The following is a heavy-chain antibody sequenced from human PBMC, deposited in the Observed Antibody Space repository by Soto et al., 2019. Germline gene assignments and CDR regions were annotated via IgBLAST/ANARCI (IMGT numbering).Heavy chain of an antibody. CDR1: GGTFSSYA. CDR2: VIPIFGTA. CDR3: VQDIVRVPGYISSWPLEND. D-gene: IGHD2-2*01. V-gene: IGHV1-69*13. J-gene: IGHJ4*02. Sequence: GASVKVSCKASGGTFSSYAISWVRQAPGQGLEWMGGVIPIFGTANYAQKFQGRVTITADESTSTAYMELRSLRSEDTAVYYCVQDIVRVPGYISSWPLENDWGQGTLVTVSS.